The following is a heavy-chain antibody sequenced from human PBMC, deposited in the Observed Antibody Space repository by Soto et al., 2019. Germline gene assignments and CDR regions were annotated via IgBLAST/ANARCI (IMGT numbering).Heavy chain of an antibody. CDR1: GYTFTSYA. V-gene: IGHV1-3*01. CDR2: INAGNGNT. CDR3: ARVSPGYSSGWYTFGYYYYGMDV. D-gene: IGHD6-13*01. J-gene: IGHJ6*02. Sequence: ASVKVSCKASGYTFTSYAMYWVRQAPGQRLEWMGWINAGNGNTKYSQKFQGRVTITRDTSASTAYMELSSLRFEDTAVYYCARVSPGYSSGWYTFGYYYYGMDVWGQGTTVTVSS.